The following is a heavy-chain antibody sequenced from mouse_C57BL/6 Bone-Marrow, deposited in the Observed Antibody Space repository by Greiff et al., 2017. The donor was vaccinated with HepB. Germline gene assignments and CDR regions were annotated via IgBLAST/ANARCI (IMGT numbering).Heavy chain of an antibody. CDR3: TSAVTTVVDWYFDV. D-gene: IGHD1-1*01. Sequence: VQLQQSGAELVRPGASVKLSCTASGFNIKDDYMHWVKQRPEQGLEWIGWIDPENGDTEYASKFQGKATITADTSSNTAYLQLSSLTSEDTAVYYCTSAVTTVVDWYFDVWGTGTTVTVSS. CDR1: GFNIKDDY. J-gene: IGHJ1*03. CDR2: IDPENGDT. V-gene: IGHV14-4*01.